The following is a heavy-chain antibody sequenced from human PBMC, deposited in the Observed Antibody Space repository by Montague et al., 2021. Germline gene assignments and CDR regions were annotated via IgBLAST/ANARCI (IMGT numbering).Heavy chain of an antibody. CDR3: AGTRRNYYYGMDV. V-gene: IGHV4-59*01. Sequence: SETLSLTCSVSGASISGYYWSWIRQPPGKGLEWIGRIYYSRRANYNPSLTSRVTISVDTSKNQFSLKLSSVTAADTAIYYCAGTRRNYYYGMDVWGQGTTVTVSS. J-gene: IGHJ6*02. CDR1: GASISGYY. CDR2: IYYSRRA.